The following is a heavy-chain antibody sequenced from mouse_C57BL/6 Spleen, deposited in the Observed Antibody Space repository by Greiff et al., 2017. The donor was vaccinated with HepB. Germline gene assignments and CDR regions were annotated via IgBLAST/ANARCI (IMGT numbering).Heavy chain of an antibody. CDR1: GYTFTDYY. J-gene: IGHJ4*01. CDR3: ARERVSYGNYDAMDY. D-gene: IGHD2-10*02. CDR2: INPYNGGT. V-gene: IGHV1-19*01. Sequence: EVQLQQSGPVLVKPGASVKMSCKASGYTFTDYYMNWVKQSHGKSLEWIGVINPYNGGTSYNQKFKGKATLTVDKSSSTAYMELNSLTSEDSAVYYCARERVSYGNYDAMDYWGQGTSVTVSS.